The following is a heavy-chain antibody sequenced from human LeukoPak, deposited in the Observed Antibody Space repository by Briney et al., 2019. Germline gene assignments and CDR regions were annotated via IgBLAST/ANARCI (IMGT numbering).Heavy chain of an antibody. CDR2: IYYSGST. J-gene: IGHJ3*02. CDR1: GGSISSGGYY. Sequence: SETLSLTCTVSGGSISSGGYYWSWIRQHPGKGLEWIGYIYYSGSTYYNPSLKSRVTISVDTSKNQFSLKLSSVTAADTAVYYCARRARPEAFDIWGQGTMVTVSS. CDR3: ARRARPEAFDI. V-gene: IGHV4-31*03. D-gene: IGHD6-6*01.